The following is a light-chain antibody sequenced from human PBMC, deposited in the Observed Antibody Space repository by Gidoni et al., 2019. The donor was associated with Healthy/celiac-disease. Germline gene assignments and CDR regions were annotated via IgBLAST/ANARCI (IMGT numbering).Light chain of an antibody. CDR3: AAWDDSLSGPNWV. J-gene: IGLJ3*02. CDR2: SNN. CDR1: SSTIGSNY. V-gene: IGLV1-47*02. Sequence: QSVLTPPPSASGTPGQRVTISCSGSSSTIGSNYVYWYQQLPGTAPILLIYSNNQRPSGVPDRFSGSKSGTSASLAISGLRSEDEADYYCAAWDDSLSGPNWVFGGGTKLTVL.